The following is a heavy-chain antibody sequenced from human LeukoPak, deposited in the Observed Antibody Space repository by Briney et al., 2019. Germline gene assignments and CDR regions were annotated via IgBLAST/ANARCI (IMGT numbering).Heavy chain of an antibody. CDR1: GFTFSSYA. J-gene: IGHJ4*02. V-gene: IGHV3-30*04. D-gene: IGHD6-13*01. CDR3: ARDSSSWSLPDY. Sequence: GGSLRLSCAASGFTFSSYAMHWVRQAPGKGLGWVAVISYDGSNKYYADSVKGRFTISRDNSKNTLYLQMNSLRAEDTAVYYCARDSSSWSLPDYWGQGTLVTVSS. CDR2: ISYDGSNK.